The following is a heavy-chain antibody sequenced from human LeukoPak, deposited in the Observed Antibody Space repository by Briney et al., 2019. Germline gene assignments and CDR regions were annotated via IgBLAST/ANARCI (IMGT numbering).Heavy chain of an antibody. CDR3: AREGTGTTLAPDAFDI. CDR2: IWYDESNK. Sequence: GGSLRLSCAASGFTFSSYGMHWVRQAPGKGLEWVAVIWYDESNKYYADSVKGRFTISRDNSKNTLYLQMNSLRAEDTAVYYCAREGTGTTLAPDAFDIWGQGTMVTVSS. CDR1: GFTFSSYG. J-gene: IGHJ3*02. D-gene: IGHD1-7*01. V-gene: IGHV3-33*01.